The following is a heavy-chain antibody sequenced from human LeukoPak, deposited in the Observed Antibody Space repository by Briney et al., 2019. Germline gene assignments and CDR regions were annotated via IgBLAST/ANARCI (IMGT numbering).Heavy chain of an antibody. J-gene: IGHJ4*02. Sequence: PGGSLRHSCAASGFTFSSYAMHWVRQAPGKGLEWVAVISYDGSNKFYADSAKGRFTISRDNSKNTVYLQMNSLGGEDTAVYYCARDGASRGAPDEYWGQGTLVTVTS. V-gene: IGHV3-30-3*01. D-gene: IGHD2-15*01. CDR3: ARDGASRGAPDEY. CDR2: ISYDGSNK. CDR1: GFTFSSYA.